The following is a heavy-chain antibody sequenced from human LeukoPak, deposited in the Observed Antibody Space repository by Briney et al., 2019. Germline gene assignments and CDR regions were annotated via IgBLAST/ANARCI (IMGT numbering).Heavy chain of an antibody. Sequence: GRSLRLSCAASGFTFDNYAMHWVRQAPGKGLEWVSGISWNSGIIDYADSVKGRFTIYRDNAKNSLYLQMNSLRPEDTALYYCAKDAGGSGRNWFDPWGQGTLVTVSS. J-gene: IGHJ5*02. V-gene: IGHV3-9*01. CDR3: AKDAGGSGRNWFDP. CDR1: GFTFDNYA. D-gene: IGHD3-10*01. CDR2: ISWNSGII.